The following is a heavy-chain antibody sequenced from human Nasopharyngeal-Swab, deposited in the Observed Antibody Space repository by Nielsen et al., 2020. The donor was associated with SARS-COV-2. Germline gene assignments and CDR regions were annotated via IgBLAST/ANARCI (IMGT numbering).Heavy chain of an antibody. Sequence: GGSLRLSCAASGFTVSSNYMSWVRRAPGKGLEWVSVIYSGGSTYYADSVKGRFTISRDNSKNTLYLQMNSLRAEDTAVYYCARDRGGYGDYVDYWGQGTLVTVSS. CDR2: IYSGGST. D-gene: IGHD3-16*01. CDR1: GFTVSSNY. J-gene: IGHJ4*02. V-gene: IGHV3-66*02. CDR3: ARDRGGYGDYVDY.